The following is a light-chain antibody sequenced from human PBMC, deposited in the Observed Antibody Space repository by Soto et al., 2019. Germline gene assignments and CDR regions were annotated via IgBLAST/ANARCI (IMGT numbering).Light chain of an antibody. V-gene: IGLV2-8*01. CDR1: SSDVGGYNY. CDR3: SSYAGSNTYV. CDR2: EVT. Sequence: QSALTQPPSASGSPGQSVTISCTGTSSDVGGYNYVSWYQQHPGKAPKFMIYEVTKWPSGVPDRFSGSKSGNTASLTVSGLQAEDEADYYCSSYAGSNTYVLGTGTKVTVL. J-gene: IGLJ1*01.